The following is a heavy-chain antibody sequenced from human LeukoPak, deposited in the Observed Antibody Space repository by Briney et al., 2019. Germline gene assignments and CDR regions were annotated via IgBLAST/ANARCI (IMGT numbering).Heavy chain of an antibody. CDR1: GGSFSGYY. V-gene: IGHV4-34*01. Sequence: SETLSLTCAVYGGSFSGYYWSWIRQPPGKGLEWIGEINHSGSTNYNPSLKSRVTISVDTSKNQFSLKLSSVTAADAAVYYCARLRYYDFWSGHYKGGTFDYWGQGTLVTVSS. CDR2: INHSGST. J-gene: IGHJ4*02. CDR3: ARLRYYDFWSGHYKGGTFDY. D-gene: IGHD3-3*01.